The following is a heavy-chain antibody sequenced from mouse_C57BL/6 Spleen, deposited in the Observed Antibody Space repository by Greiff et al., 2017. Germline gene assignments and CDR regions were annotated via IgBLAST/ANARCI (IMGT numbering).Heavy chain of an antibody. D-gene: IGHD4-1*01. Sequence: QVHVKQSGAELVRPGTSVKMSCKASGYTFTNYWIGWAKQRPGHGLEWIGDIYPGGGYTNYNEKFKGKATLTADKSSSTAYMQFSSLTSEDSAIYYCARVTGWNYFDYWGQGTTLTVSS. V-gene: IGHV1-63*01. J-gene: IGHJ2*01. CDR2: IYPGGGYT. CDR3: ARVTGWNYFDY. CDR1: GYTFTNYW.